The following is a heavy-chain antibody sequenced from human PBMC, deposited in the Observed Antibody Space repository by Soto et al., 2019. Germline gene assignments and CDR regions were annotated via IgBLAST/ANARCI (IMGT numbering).Heavy chain of an antibody. CDR2: IYWDDDK. J-gene: IGHJ4*01. V-gene: IGHV2-5*02. Sequence: QITLKESGPTLVKPTQTLTLTCTFSGFSLTTGGVGVAWIRQPPGKALEWLAVIYWDDDKRYSPSLKNRLTVXKXXSKNQVVLTMTNLAPVDTATYYCAHTPFFGDKLDFWGHGTLVSVSS. D-gene: IGHD2-21*01. CDR3: AHTPFFGDKLDF. CDR1: GFSLTTGGVG.